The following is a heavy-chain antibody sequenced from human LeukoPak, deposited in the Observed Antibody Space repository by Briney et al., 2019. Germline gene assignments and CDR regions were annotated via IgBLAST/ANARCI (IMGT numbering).Heavy chain of an antibody. V-gene: IGHV1-46*01. D-gene: IGHD1-1*01. J-gene: IGHJ4*02. CDR1: GYTFTSYP. CDR3: ARAAPGILP. Sequence: ASVKVSCKASGYTFTSYPMQWVRQAPGQGLEWMGIINPSGGTTSYAQKFQGRVTMTRDTSTSTVYMELSSQRSEDTAVYYCARAAPGILPWGQGTLVTVSS. CDR2: INPSGGTT.